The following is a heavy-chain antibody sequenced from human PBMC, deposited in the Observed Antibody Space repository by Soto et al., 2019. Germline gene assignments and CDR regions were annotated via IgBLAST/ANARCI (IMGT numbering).Heavy chain of an antibody. D-gene: IGHD3-3*01. CDR2: ISGRGGST. CDR1: GFTFSSYA. J-gene: IGHJ5*02. Sequence: EVQLLESGGGLVQPGGSLRLSCAASGFTFSSYAMSWVRQAPGKGLECVSAISGRGGSTYYADSVKGRFTISRDNSKNTLYLKMINLRAVDTTVYYCAKIVEGFFEWLWGFDPWGQGSLVTVSS. CDR3: AKIVEGFFEWLWGFDP. V-gene: IGHV3-23*01.